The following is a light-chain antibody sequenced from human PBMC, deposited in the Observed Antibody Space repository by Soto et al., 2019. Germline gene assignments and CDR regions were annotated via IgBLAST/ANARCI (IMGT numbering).Light chain of an antibody. CDR3: AAWDDSLNGRV. V-gene: IGLV1-44*01. CDR2: TNT. J-gene: IGLJ1*01. Sequence: QSLLTQPPSASGTPGQRGTISCSGSSSNIESSNVIWYQQLTGTAPKLLIYTNTQRPSGVPDRFSGSKSGPSASLAISGLQSEDEADYYCAAWDDSLNGRVFGTGTKVTVL. CDR1: SSNIESSN.